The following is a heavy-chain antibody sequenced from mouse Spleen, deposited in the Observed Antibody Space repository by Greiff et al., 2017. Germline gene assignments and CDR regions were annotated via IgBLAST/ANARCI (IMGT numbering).Heavy chain of an antibody. D-gene: IGHD2-3*01. CDR3: ARGYSYWYFDV. CDR2: INPYNGGT. V-gene: IGHV1-19*01. CDR1: GYTFTDYY. Sequence: DVKLQESGPVLVKPGASVKMSCKASGYTFTDYYMNWVKQSHGKSLEWVGVINPYNGGTSYNQKFKGKATLTVDKSSSTAYMELNSLTSEDSAVYYCARGYSYWYFDVWGAGTTVTVSS. J-gene: IGHJ1*01.